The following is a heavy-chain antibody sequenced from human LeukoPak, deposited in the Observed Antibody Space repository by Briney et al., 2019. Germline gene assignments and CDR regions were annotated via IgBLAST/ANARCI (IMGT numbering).Heavy chain of an antibody. CDR3: ARGNYGGNVRIYFDY. Sequence: GGSLRLSCAASGFTVSSNYMSWVRRAPGKGLEWVSVIYSGGSTYYADSVKGRFTISRDNSKNTLYLQMNSLRAEDTAVYYCARGNYGGNVRIYFDYWGQGTLVTVSS. D-gene: IGHD4-23*01. V-gene: IGHV3-53*01. J-gene: IGHJ4*02. CDR2: IYSGGST. CDR1: GFTVSSNY.